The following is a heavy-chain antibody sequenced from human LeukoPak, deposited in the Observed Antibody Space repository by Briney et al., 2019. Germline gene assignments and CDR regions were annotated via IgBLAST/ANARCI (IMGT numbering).Heavy chain of an antibody. CDR1: GGSFSGYY. Sequence: TSETLSLTCAVYGGSFSGYYWSWIRQPPGKGLEWIGEINHSGSTNYNPSLKSRVTISVDTSKNQFSLKLSSVTAADTAVYYCARLGSFYYYDSSGLDVWGKGTTVTISS. V-gene: IGHV4-34*01. J-gene: IGHJ6*04. D-gene: IGHD3-22*01. CDR2: INHSGST. CDR3: ARLGSFYYYDSSGLDV.